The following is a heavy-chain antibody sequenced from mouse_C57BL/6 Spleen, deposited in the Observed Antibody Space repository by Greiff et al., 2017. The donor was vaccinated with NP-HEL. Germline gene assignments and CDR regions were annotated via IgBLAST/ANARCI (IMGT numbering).Heavy chain of an antibody. Sequence: QVQLKQSGAELVKPGASVKISCKASGYAFSSYWMNWVKQRPGKGLEWIGQIYPGDGDTNYNGKFKGKATLTADKSSSTAYMPLSSLTSEDSAVYFCASSPGTGAMDYWGQGTSVTVSS. J-gene: IGHJ4*01. D-gene: IGHD4-1*01. CDR3: ASSPGTGAMDY. V-gene: IGHV1-80*01. CDR1: GYAFSSYW. CDR2: IYPGDGDT.